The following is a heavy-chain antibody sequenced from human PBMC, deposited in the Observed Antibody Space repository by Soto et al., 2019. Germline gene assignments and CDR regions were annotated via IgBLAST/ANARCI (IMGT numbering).Heavy chain of an antibody. Sequence: QVQLVQSGAEVKKPGASVKVSCRASGYTFINYGISWVRQAPGQGLEWMGGIIACSGNTNYAEKRQGRVTMTADTATNTDYMHLRSMRPADTAVYYCARGVPYGSGRGGLDVWGQGTTVTVSS. V-gene: IGHV1-18*01. CDR3: ARGVPYGSGRGGLDV. D-gene: IGHD3-10*01. J-gene: IGHJ6*02. CDR1: GYTFINYG. CDR2: IIACSGNT.